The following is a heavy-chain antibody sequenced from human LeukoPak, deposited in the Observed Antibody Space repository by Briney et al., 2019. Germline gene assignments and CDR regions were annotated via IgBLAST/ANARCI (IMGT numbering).Heavy chain of an antibody. CDR1: GGSISSYY. CDR2: IYYSGST. V-gene: IGHV4-59*01. J-gene: IGHJ6*02. Sequence: SETLSLTCSVSGGSISSYYWSWIRQPPGKGLEWIGYIYYSGSTNYNPSLKSRVTISVDTSKNQFSLKLSSVTAADTAVYYCAREYYDFWSGHGGTYGMDVWGQGTTVTVSS. D-gene: IGHD3-3*01. CDR3: AREYYDFWSGHGGTYGMDV.